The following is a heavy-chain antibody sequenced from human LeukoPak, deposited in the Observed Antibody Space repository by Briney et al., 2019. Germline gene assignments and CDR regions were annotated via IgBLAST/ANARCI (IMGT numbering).Heavy chain of an antibody. CDR1: GLTFSNYE. CDR3: ARMFEF. Sequence: GRSLRLSCVVSGLTFSNYEKNWIRLAPRKGMGRVSYISSSDSTTYYADSVKGRLTISRDNAKNSLFLQMDRLRAEDTAVYFCARMFEFWGQGTLVTVSS. J-gene: IGHJ4*02. CDR2: ISSSDSTT. V-gene: IGHV3-48*03.